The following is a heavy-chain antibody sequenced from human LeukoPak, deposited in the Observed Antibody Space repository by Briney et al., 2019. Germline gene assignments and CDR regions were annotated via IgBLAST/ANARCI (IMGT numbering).Heavy chain of an antibody. CDR3: TRDLGYGMDV. CDR1: GFTFSNAW. J-gene: IGHJ6*02. V-gene: IGHV3-74*01. D-gene: IGHD3-16*01. Sequence: PGGSLRLSCAGSGFTFSNAWMSWVRQAPGKGLVWVSRINGYGSTTAYADSVKGRFTISRDNAKNTLYLQMNSLRAEDTAVYYCTRDLGYGMDVLGQGTTVTVSS. CDR2: INGYGSTT.